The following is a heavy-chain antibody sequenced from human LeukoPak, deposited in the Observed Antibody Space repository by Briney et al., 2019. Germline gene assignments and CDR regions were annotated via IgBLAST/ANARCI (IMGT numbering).Heavy chain of an antibody. CDR3: GRDLLPTVTTGTFDY. CDR2: ISSSSSYV. V-gene: IGHV3-21*01. CDR1: GFTFSSYS. D-gene: IGHD4-17*01. Sequence: GGSLRLSCAASGFTFSSYSMNWVRQAPGKGLEWVSSISSSSSYVYYADSVKGRFTISRDNAKNSLYLQMNSLRAEDTAVYYCGRDLLPTVTTGTFDYWGQGTLVTVSS. J-gene: IGHJ4*02.